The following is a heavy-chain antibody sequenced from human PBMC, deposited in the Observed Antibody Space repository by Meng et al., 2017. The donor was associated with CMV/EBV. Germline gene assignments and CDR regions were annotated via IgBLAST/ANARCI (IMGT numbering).Heavy chain of an antibody. Sequence: SETLSLTCAVYGGSFSGYYWSWIRQPPGKGLEWIGEINHSGSTNYNPSLKSRVTISVDTSKNPFSLKLSSVTAADTAVYYCARDRVAARPFDYWGQGTLVTVSS. CDR2: INHSGST. D-gene: IGHD6-6*01. J-gene: IGHJ4*02. CDR1: GGSFSGYY. CDR3: ARDRVAARPFDY. V-gene: IGHV4-34*01.